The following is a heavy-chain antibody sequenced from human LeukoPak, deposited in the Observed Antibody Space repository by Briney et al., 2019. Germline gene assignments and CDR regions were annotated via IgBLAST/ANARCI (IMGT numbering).Heavy chain of an antibody. D-gene: IGHD2-2*03. CDR2: IYHSGST. CDR1: GGSISSGGYS. CDR3: TAEFTGYCSSTSCYGGGLFAFDI. Sequence: PSQTLSLTCAVSGGSISSGGYSWSWIRQPPGKGLEWIGYIYHSGSTYYNPSLKSRVTISVDRSKNQFSLKLSSVTAADTAVYYCTAEFTGYCSSTSCYGGGLFAFDIWGQGTMVTVSS. J-gene: IGHJ3*02. V-gene: IGHV4-30-2*01.